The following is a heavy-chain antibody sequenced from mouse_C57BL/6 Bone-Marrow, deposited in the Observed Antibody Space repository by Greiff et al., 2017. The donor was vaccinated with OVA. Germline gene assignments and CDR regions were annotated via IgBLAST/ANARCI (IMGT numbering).Heavy chain of an antibody. CDR3: ARYEDDYGDYFDY. CDR2: IDPSDSYT. V-gene: IGHV1-69*01. CDR1: GYTFTSYW. Sequence: QVQLKQPGAELVMPGASVKLSRKASGYTFTSYWMHWVKQRPGQGLEWIGEIDPSDSYTNYNQKFKGKSTLTVDKSSSTAYMQRSSLTSEGSAVYYCARYEDDYGDYFDYWGQGTTLTVSS. D-gene: IGHD2-4*01. J-gene: IGHJ2*01.